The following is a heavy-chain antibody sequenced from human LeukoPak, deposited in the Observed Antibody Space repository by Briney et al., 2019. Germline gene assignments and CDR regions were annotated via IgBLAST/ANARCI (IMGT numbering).Heavy chain of an antibody. CDR2: ISGSGGST. J-gene: IGHJ4*02. Sequence: GGSLRLSCAASTFTLSSYAMSWVRQAPGKGLEWVSGISGSGGSTYYADSVKGRFTISRDNSKHTLYLQMNSLRAEDTAVYYCAKSGGYSGYDLGYWGQGTLVTVAS. CDR1: TFTLSSYA. V-gene: IGHV3-23*01. D-gene: IGHD5-12*01. CDR3: AKSGGYSGYDLGY.